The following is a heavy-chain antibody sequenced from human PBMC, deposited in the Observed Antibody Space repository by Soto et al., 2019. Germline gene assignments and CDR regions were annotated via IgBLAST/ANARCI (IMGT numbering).Heavy chain of an antibody. V-gene: IGHV3-30*18. D-gene: IGHD3-16*01. CDR2: ISDDGSNK. J-gene: IGHJ5*02. Sequence: GGSLRLSCAASGLTFSNYVMHWVCQAPGKGPEWVAVISDDGSNKYYADSVKGRFTISRDNSKNTLYLQMNSLRAEDTAVYYCAKDSFDYLTLPGESWGQGTLVTVSS. CDR1: GLTFSNYV. CDR3: AKDSFDYLTLPGES.